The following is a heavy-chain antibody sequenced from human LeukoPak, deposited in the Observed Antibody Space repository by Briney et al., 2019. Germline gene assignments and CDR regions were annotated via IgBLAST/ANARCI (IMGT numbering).Heavy chain of an antibody. CDR2: INHSGST. V-gene: IGHV4-34*01. CDR3: ARAPGGYGSGSRGAFDI. D-gene: IGHD3-10*01. J-gene: IGHJ3*02. CDR1: GGSFSGYY. Sequence: SETLSLTCAVYGGSFSGYYWSWIRQPPGKGLEWIGEINHSGSTNYNPSLNSRLTISVDTSKNQFSLKLSSVTAADTAVYYCARAPGGYGSGSRGAFDIWGQGTMVTVSS.